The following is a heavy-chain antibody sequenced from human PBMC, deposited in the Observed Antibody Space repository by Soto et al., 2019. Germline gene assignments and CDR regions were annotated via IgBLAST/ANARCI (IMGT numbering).Heavy chain of an antibody. CDR1: GGTFSNAW. CDR3: STTTVGIPTVVDY. D-gene: IGHD4-17*01. V-gene: IGHV3-15*01. J-gene: IGHJ4*02. Sequence: GGSLRLTCAASGGTFSNAWRSWVRQAPGKGLEWVGRIKSKTDGWTTDYAAPGKGRFTISRDDSKNTLYLQMNILKTLDTALYYCSTTTVGIPTVVDYWVQGTLVTVSS. CDR2: IKSKTDGWTT.